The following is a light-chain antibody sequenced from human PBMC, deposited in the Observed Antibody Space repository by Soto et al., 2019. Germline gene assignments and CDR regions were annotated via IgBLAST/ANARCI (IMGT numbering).Light chain of an antibody. V-gene: IGLV2-11*01. Sequence: QSALTEPRSVSGSPGQSVTISCTGTSTDVGGYNYVSRYQQHPGKVPKLMIYDVSKRPSGVPDRFSGSKSGNTASLTISGLQAEDEADYYCCSYAGRATLYVLGSGTKVTVL. CDR1: STDVGGYNY. CDR2: DVS. J-gene: IGLJ1*01. CDR3: CSYAGRATLYV.